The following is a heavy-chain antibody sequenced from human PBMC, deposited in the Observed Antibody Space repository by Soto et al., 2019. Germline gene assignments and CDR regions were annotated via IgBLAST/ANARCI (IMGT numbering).Heavy chain of an antibody. D-gene: IGHD6-19*01. CDR2: IICSGGSK. Sequence: EVQLLESGGGLVQPGGSLRLSCAASGFTFSSYAMSWVRQAPGKGLEWVSAIICSGGSKYYADSVKGRFTISRDNSKNTMYLQMNSLIGADTAVYYCAKTNGYSSGWYSSSEDYWGQGTLVTVSS. CDR3: AKTNGYSSGWYSSSEDY. J-gene: IGHJ4*02. V-gene: IGHV3-23*01. CDR1: GFTFSSYA.